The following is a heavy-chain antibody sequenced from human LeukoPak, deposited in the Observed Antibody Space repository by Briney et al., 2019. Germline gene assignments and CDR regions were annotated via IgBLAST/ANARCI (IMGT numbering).Heavy chain of an antibody. D-gene: IGHD2-2*01. CDR3: ARDMIPQLLHAFDI. V-gene: IGHV3-30*03. Sequence: GGSLRLSCAASGFTFSNYGMHWVRQAPGKGLEWVAVISYDGSNKYYADSVKGRFTISRDNSKNTLYLQMNSLRAEDTAVYYCARDMIPQLLHAFDIWGQGTMVTVSS. CDR1: GFTFSNYG. CDR2: ISYDGSNK. J-gene: IGHJ3*02.